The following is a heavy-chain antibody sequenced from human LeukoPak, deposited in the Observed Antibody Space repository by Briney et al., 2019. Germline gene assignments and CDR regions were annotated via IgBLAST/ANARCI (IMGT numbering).Heavy chain of an antibody. D-gene: IGHD1-26*01. J-gene: IGHJ6*03. CDR1: GYTFTTYY. CDR3: AREERGGLSGNLGGLFASYHTYYYMDV. CDR2: INPSDGAT. V-gene: IGHV1-46*01. Sequence: ASVKVSCNASGYTFTTYYIHWVRQAPGQGLEWMGMINPSDGATTYAQKFQGRGTMTRDMSTTTVYMDVRTMRSEDKAVYNCAREERGGLSGNLGGLFASYHTYYYMDVWGRGTTVTVSS.